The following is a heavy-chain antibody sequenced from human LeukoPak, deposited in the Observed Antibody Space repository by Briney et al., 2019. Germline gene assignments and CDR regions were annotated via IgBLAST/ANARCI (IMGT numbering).Heavy chain of an antibody. J-gene: IGHJ6*04. CDR1: GGSFSGYY. D-gene: IGHD6-13*01. CDR2: INHSGST. Sequence: SETLSLTCAVYGGSFSGYYWSWIRLPPGKGLEWIGEINHSGSTNYNPSLKSRVTISVDTSKNQFSLKLSSVTAADTAVYYCARGGVIAAAGRPYYYYGMDVWGKGTTVTVSS. V-gene: IGHV4-34*01. CDR3: ARGGVIAAAGRPYYYYGMDV.